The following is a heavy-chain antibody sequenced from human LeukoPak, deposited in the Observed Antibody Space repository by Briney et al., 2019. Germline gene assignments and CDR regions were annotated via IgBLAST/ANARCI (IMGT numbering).Heavy chain of an antibody. Sequence: GSLRLSCVASGFSLSGYAMSWVRQAPGKGPEWVSGILSSGTTYYSGSVKGRFTISRDSSKNTLYLQMNSLRSEDTAIYSCAKDLTYGDGRWEFVPWGQGTLVTVSS. V-gene: IGHV3-23*05. J-gene: IGHJ5*02. CDR3: AKDLTYGDGRWEFVP. CDR1: GFSLSGYA. D-gene: IGHD4-17*01. CDR2: ILSSGTT.